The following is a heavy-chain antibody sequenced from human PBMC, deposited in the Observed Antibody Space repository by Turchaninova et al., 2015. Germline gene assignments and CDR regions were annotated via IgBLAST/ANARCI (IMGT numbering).Heavy chain of an antibody. CDR1: GFIFSSSS. CDR3: ARDRGGDRYFDY. D-gene: IGHD2-21*02. J-gene: IGHJ4*02. V-gene: IGHV3-48*04. CDR2: SSSSTTTI. Sequence: EVQLVESGGSLVEPGGSLRLSCAASGFIFSSSSINWVRQAPGKGLEWISFSSSSTTTIHYEDSVKGRFTISRDNAKNSLYLQMNSLRADDTAVYYCARDRGGDRYFDYWGQGTLVTVSS.